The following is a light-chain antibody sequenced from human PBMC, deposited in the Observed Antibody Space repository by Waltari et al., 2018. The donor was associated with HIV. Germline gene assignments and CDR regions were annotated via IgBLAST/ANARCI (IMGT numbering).Light chain of an antibody. V-gene: IGKV1-5*03. CDR3: QQYFTSLRT. Sequence: DIQMTQSPSNLSASVGDTVSITCRASEYVATWLAWYQQRPGTAPQLLIHKASDLEVGVPSRFSGSGSETEFTLTISGLQPDDLGTYYCQQYFTSLRTFGQGTKVEIK. J-gene: IGKJ1*01. CDR2: KAS. CDR1: EYVATW.